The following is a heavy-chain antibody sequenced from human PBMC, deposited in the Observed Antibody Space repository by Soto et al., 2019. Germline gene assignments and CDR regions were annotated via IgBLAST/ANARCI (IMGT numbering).Heavy chain of an antibody. J-gene: IGHJ6*02. V-gene: IGHV4-34*01. D-gene: IGHD2-15*01. CDR2: INHSGST. CDR3: ARVLGYCSGGSCHSYYYYYYGMGV. Sequence: SETLSLTCAVYGGSFSGYYWSWIRQPPGKGLEWIGEINHSGSTNYNPSLKSRVTISVDTSKNQFSLKLSSVTAADTAVYYCARVLGYCSGGSCHSYYYYYYGMGVWGQGTTVTVSS. CDR1: GGSFSGYY.